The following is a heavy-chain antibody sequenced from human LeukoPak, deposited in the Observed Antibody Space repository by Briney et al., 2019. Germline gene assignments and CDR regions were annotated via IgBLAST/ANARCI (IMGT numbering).Heavy chain of an antibody. CDR1: GYTFTGYY. Sequence: ASVKVSCKASGYTFTGYYMHWVRQAPGQGLEWMGWINPNSGGTNYAQKFQGWVTMTRDTSISTAYMELSRLRSDDTAVYYCARDRALARPWAIWDYWGQGTLVTVCS. CDR2: INPNSGGT. V-gene: IGHV1-2*04. CDR3: ARDRALARPWAIWDY. J-gene: IGHJ4*02. D-gene: IGHD3-3*01.